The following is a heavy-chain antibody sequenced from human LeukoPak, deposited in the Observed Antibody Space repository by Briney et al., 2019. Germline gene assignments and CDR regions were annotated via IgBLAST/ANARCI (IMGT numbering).Heavy chain of an antibody. CDR1: GGSISSYY. Sequence: SETLSLTCTVSGGSISSYYWSWIRQPPGKGLEWIGYIYYSGSTHYNPSLKSRVTISVDTSKNQFSLKLSSVTAADTAVYYCARDRGGSYYKGVYNWFDPWGQGTLVTVSS. D-gene: IGHD1-26*01. CDR2: IYYSGST. CDR3: ARDRGGSYYKGVYNWFDP. J-gene: IGHJ5*02. V-gene: IGHV4-59*01.